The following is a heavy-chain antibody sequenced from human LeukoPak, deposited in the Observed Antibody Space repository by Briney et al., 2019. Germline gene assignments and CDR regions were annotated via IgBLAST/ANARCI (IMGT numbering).Heavy chain of an antibody. CDR1: AYTFTSYY. J-gene: IGHJ4*02. CDR3: AREGPYDSSGHPPNFDY. Sequence: ASVKVSCKASAYTFTSYYMHWVRQAPGQGLEWMGIINPSGGSTSYAQKFQGRVTMTRDTSTSTVYMELSSLRSEDTAVYYCAREGPYDSSGHPPNFDYWGQGTLVTVSS. CDR2: INPSGGST. D-gene: IGHD3-22*01. V-gene: IGHV1-46*01.